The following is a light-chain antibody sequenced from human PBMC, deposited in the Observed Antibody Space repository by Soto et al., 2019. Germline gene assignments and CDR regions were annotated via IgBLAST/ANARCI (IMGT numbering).Light chain of an antibody. Sequence: QSVLTQPASVSGSPGQSITISCTGTSSDVGGYNYVSWYQHHPGKAPKLIIYDVSNRPSGVSIRFSGSKSDNTASLTISGLQPEDEADYHCSSYTTSNTRQIVFGTGTKHTVL. CDR3: SSYTTSNTRQIV. V-gene: IGLV2-14*03. CDR2: DVS. J-gene: IGLJ1*01. CDR1: SSDVGGYNY.